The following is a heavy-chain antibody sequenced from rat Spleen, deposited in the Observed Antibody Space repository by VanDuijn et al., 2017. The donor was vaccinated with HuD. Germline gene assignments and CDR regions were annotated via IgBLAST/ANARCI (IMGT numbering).Heavy chain of an antibody. CDR1: GFTFSDYA. J-gene: IGHJ3*01. D-gene: IGHD1-12*01. Sequence: EVQLVESGGGLVQPGRSLKLSCAVSGFTFSDYAMAWVRQAPTKGLEWVASISTGGGNTYYRDSVKGRFTFSRDNARGTLYLQMDSLRSEDTATYYCAKEIVMPRLYAYWGQGTLVTVSS. CDR3: AKEIVMPRLYAY. V-gene: IGHV5S23*01. CDR2: ISTGGGNT.